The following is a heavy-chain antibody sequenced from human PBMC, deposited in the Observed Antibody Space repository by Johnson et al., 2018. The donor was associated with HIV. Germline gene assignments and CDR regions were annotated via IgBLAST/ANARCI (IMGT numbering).Heavy chain of an antibody. CDR1: GFTFSSYD. Sequence: EQLVESGGGLVQPGGSLRLSCAASGFTFSSYDMHWVRQATGKGLEWVSAIGTAGDTYYPGSVKGRFTISRENAKNSLYLQMNSLRAGDTAVYYCARRSIRSDGFDIWGQGTMVTVSS. D-gene: IGHD4-11*01. V-gene: IGHV3-13*01. CDR2: IGTAGDT. J-gene: IGHJ3*02. CDR3: ARRSIRSDGFDI.